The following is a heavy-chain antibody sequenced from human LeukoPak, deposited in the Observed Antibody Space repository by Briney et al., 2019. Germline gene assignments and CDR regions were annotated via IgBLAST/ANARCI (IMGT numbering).Heavy chain of an antibody. CDR3: AKEVTVVVVAATLFDY. J-gene: IGHJ4*02. Sequence: GGSLRLSCAASGFTFSSYAMSWARQAPGKGLEWVSAISGSGGSTYYADSVKGRFTISRDNSKNTLYLQMNSLRAEDTAVYYCAKEVTVVVVAATLFDYWGQGTLVTVSS. V-gene: IGHV3-23*01. D-gene: IGHD2-15*01. CDR1: GFTFSSYA. CDR2: ISGSGGST.